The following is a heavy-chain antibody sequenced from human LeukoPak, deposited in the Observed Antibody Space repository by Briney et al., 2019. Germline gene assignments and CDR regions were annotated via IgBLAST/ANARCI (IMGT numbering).Heavy chain of an antibody. J-gene: IGHJ5*02. D-gene: IGHD2-2*01. CDR3: ARASCSSTSCYSFVVLDP. CDR2: IIPIFGTA. V-gene: IGHV1-69*01. CDR1: GGTFSSYA. Sequence: KISCKASGGTFSSYAISWVRQAPGQGLEWMGGIIPIFGTANYAQKFQGRVTITADESTSTAYMELSSLRSEDTAVYYCARASCSSTSCYSFVVLDPWGQGTLVTVSS.